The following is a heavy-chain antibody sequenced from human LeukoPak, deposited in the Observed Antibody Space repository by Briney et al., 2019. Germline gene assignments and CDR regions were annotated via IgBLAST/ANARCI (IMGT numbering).Heavy chain of an antibody. D-gene: IGHD3-22*01. J-gene: IGHJ4*02. CDR3: ARNYYDSSGYPSLDY. CDR1: GGSISSYY. Sequence: SETLSLTCTVSGGSISSYYWSWIRQPAGKGLEWIGRIYTSGSTNYNPSLKSRVTMSVGTSKNQFSLKLSSVTAADTAVYYCARNYYDSSGYPSLDYWGQGTLVTVSS. V-gene: IGHV4-4*07. CDR2: IYTSGST.